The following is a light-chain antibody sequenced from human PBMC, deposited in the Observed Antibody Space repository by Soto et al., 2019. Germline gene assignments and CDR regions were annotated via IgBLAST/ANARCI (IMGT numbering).Light chain of an antibody. J-gene: IGKJ1*01. CDR3: QQYNTWPRT. V-gene: IGKV3-15*01. CDR1: HSVSNN. Sequence: EIVMTQSPATLSVSPVERAKLYFMASHSVSNNLAWYQPTPGQAPSLLIFGASTRATGIPARFSGSGSGTEFTLTISSLQSEDLAVYYCQQYNTWPRTCGQGTKVDIK. CDR2: GAS.